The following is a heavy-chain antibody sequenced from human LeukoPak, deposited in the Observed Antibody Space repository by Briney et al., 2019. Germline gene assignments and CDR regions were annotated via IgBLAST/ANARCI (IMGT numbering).Heavy chain of an antibody. CDR1: GGSFSGYY. D-gene: IGHD1-1*01. Sequence: SETLSLTCAVYGGSFSGYYWSWIRQPPGKGLEWIGEINHSGSTNYNPSLKSRVTISVDTSKNQFSLKLSSATAADTAVYYCARVMAGTTRGYMDVWGKGTTVTVSS. CDR3: ARVMAGTTRGYMDV. V-gene: IGHV4-34*01. CDR2: INHSGST. J-gene: IGHJ6*03.